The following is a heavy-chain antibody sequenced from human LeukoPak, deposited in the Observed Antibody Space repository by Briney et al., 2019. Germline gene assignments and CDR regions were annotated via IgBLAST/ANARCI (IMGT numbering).Heavy chain of an antibody. V-gene: IGHV4-61*02. Sequence: SQTLSLTCTVSGGSNSSGSYYWSWIRQPAGKGLEWIGRIYTSGSTNYNPSLKSRVTISVDTSKNQFSLKLSSVTAADTAVYYCARDAAVAGTSGWFDPWGQGTLVTVSS. D-gene: IGHD6-19*01. J-gene: IGHJ5*02. CDR2: IYTSGST. CDR3: ARDAAVAGTSGWFDP. CDR1: GGSNSSGSYY.